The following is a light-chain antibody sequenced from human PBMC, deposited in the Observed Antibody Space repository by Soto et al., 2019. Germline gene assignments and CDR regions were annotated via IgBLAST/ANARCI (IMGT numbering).Light chain of an antibody. CDR3: QQYGASPYT. J-gene: IGKJ2*01. CDR2: GVF. Sequence: DIVLTQTPGTLSLSPGERATLFCRASQSVRDNYLAWYQQKPGQAPSLLLYGVFARATGIPDRFSGSSGSETDFTLTISGLEPEDSAVYYCQQYGASPYTFGQGTKLEIK. V-gene: IGKV3-20*01. CDR1: QSVRDNY.